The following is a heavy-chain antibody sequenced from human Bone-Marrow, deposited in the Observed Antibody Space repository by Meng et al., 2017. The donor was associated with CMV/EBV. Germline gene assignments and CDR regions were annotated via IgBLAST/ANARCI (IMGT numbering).Heavy chain of an antibody. V-gene: IGHV4-39*07. CDR2: IYYGGDT. J-gene: IGHJ5*02. CDR3: ARDPVYCSGGSCYSFGWFDP. CDR1: GGSISNEHYY. D-gene: IGHD2-15*01. Sequence: GSLRLSCTVSGGSISNEHYYWGWIRQPPGKGLEWIGSIYYGGDTYYNPSLKSRVTISVDTSKNQFSLKLGSVTAADTAVYYCARDPVYCSGGSCYSFGWFDPCGQGTLVTVSS.